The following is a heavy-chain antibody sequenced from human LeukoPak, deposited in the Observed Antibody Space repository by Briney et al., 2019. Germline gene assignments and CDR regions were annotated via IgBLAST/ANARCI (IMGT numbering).Heavy chain of an antibody. CDR2: IWYDGSNK. D-gene: IGHD3-3*01. J-gene: IGHJ4*02. CDR1: GFTFSSYG. Sequence: GGSLRLSCAASGFTFSSYGMHWVRQAPGKGLEWVAVIWYDGSNKYYADSVKGRFTISRDNSKNTLYLQMNSLRAEDTAVYYCARDKGFLEWLLLSAPDYWGQGTLVTVSS. V-gene: IGHV3-33*01. CDR3: ARDKGFLEWLLLSAPDY.